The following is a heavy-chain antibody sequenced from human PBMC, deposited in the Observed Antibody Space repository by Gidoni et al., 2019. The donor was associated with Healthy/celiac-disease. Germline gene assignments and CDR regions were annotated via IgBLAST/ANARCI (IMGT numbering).Heavy chain of an antibody. D-gene: IGHD3-16*01. CDR2: IYYSGST. V-gene: IGHV4-61*01. CDR3: AREWGHYYYYGMDV. Sequence: QVQLQESGPGLVKPSETLSLTCTVSGGSVSSGSYYWSWIRQPPGKGLEWIGYIYYSGSTNYNPSLKSRVTISVDTSKNQFSLKLSSVTAADTAVYYCAREWGHYYYYGMDVWGQGTTVTVSS. CDR1: GGSVSSGSYY. J-gene: IGHJ6*02.